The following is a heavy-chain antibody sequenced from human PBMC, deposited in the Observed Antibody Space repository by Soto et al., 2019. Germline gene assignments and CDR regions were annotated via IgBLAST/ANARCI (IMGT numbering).Heavy chain of an antibody. CDR3: AATYVYDYGTDV. D-gene: IGHD3-10*02. Sequence: EVKLLESGGSLVLPGGSLRVSCAVSGITFTSRAMTWVRQAPGKGLEWVATISGRAETTNYADPVKGRFSISRDTFNNTLYLQMSNLRVEDSAVYYCAATYVYDYGTDVWGQGTTVTVSS. CDR2: ISGRAETT. CDR1: GITFTSRA. V-gene: IGHV3-23*01. J-gene: IGHJ6*01.